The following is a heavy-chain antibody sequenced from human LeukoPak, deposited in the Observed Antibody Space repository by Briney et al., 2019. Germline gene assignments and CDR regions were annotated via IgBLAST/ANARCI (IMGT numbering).Heavy chain of an antibody. J-gene: IGHJ4*02. CDR3: ARGTAVYDSSGYDY. V-gene: IGHV1-3*01. D-gene: IGHD3-22*01. CDR1: GYTFTSYA. CDR2: INAGNGNT. Sequence: GASVKVSCKASGYTFTSYAMHWVRQAPGQRLEWMGWINAGNGNTKYSQKFQGRVTITRDTSASTAYMELSSLRSEDTAVYYCARGTAVYDSSGYDYWGQGTLVTVSS.